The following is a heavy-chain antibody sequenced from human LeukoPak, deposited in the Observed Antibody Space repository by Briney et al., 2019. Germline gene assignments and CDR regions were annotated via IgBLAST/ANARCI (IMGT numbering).Heavy chain of an antibody. CDR1: GFTFTNYY. J-gene: IGHJ5*01. D-gene: IGHD2-8*01. CDR2: VYPGDSEI. CDR3: AVRGYSYANWIDA. Sequence: GESLKLSCRASGFTFTNYYIAWVRHLPGKGLEWVGFVYPGDSEIRYSPTVQGQSTISVDKSTSTPFLQWNRLKASDTAIYFCAVRGYSYANWIDAWGQGTLVTVSS. V-gene: IGHV5-51*01.